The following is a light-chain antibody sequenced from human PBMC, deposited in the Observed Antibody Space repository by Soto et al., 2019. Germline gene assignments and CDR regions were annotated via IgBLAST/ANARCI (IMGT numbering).Light chain of an antibody. V-gene: IGKV3D-15*01. CDR3: QQYNNWPPIT. CDR1: QSVSNF. Sequence: EIVMTQSPGTLSLSPGKRATLSCRSSQSVSNFLAWYQQKPGQAPRLLIHGASTRATGIPARFSGSGSGTEFTLTISSLQSEDFAVYYCQQYNNWPPITFGQGTRLEIK. CDR2: GAS. J-gene: IGKJ5*01.